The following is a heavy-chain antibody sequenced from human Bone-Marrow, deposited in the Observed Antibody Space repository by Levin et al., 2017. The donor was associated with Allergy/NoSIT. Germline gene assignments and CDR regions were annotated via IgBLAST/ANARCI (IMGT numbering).Heavy chain of an antibody. D-gene: IGHD2-15*01. V-gene: IGHV5-10-1*01. Sequence: GGSLRLSCKGSGYSFTSYWISWVRQMPGKGLEWMGRIDPSDSYTNYSPSFQGHVTISADKSISTAYLQRSSLKASDTAMYYCAGSHCSGGSCYSNAFDIWGQGTMVTVSS. CDR1: GYSFTSYW. CDR2: IDPSDSYT. J-gene: IGHJ3*02. CDR3: AGSHCSGGSCYSNAFDI.